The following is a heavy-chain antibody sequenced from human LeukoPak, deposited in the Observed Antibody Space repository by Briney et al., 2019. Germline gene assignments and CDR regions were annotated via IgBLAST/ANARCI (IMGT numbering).Heavy chain of an antibody. V-gene: IGHV3-23*01. J-gene: IGHJ4*02. D-gene: IGHD2-21*02. CDR3: AKETASLYFDY. Sequence: GGSLRRSCAASGFTFSTYAMSWVRQAPGKGLEWVSAISGSGGSTSYADSVKGRFTISRDNSKNTLYLQMNSLRADDTAVYYCAKETASLYFDYWGQGTLVTVSS. CDR2: ISGSGGST. CDR1: GFTFSTYA.